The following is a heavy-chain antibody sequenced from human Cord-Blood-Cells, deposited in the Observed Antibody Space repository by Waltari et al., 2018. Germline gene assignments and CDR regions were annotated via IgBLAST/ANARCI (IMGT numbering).Heavy chain of an antibody. Sequence: QLQLQESGPGLVKPSETQSLTCTVSGGSTSSISYYWGWARQPPGKGLEWIGSIYYSESTYYNPSLKSRVTISVDTSKNQFSLKLSSVTAADTAVYYCATVLDYSNYFDYWGQGTLVTVSS. CDR3: ATVLDYSNYFDY. CDR1: GGSTSSISYY. J-gene: IGHJ4*02. CDR2: IYYSEST. V-gene: IGHV4-39*01. D-gene: IGHD4-4*01.